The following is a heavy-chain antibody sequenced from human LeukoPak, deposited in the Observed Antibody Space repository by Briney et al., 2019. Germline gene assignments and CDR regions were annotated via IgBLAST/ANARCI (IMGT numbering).Heavy chain of an antibody. Sequence: SETLSLTCTVSGGSISSSSYYWGWIRQPPGKGLEWIGSIYYSGSTYYNPSLKSRVTISVDTSKNQFSLKLNSVTAADTAVYYCARLTYQRDSNGYWEGGRRAYPYSSYMDVWGKGTTVTISS. CDR2: IYYSGST. D-gene: IGHD3-22*01. V-gene: IGHV4-39*01. CDR3: ARLTYQRDSNGYWEGGRRAYPYSSYMDV. CDR1: GGSISSSSYY. J-gene: IGHJ6*03.